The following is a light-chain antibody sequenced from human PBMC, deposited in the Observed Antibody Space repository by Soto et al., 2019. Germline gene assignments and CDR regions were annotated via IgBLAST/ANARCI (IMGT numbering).Light chain of an antibody. CDR2: DAS. J-gene: IGKJ4*01. CDR1: QNVNNY. CDR3: QQYDNLPLT. V-gene: IGKV1-33*01. Sequence: DIQMTQSPSSLSASVGDSVTITCQASQNVNNYLHWYQQKTGRAPKLLIYDASTLETGVPSRFSGSGSGTEFTFTINSLQPEDNATYYCQQYDNLPLTFGEGTKVDIK.